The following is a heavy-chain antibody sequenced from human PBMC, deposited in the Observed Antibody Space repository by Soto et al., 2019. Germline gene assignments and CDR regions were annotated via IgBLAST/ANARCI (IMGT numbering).Heavy chain of an antibody. J-gene: IGHJ4*02. V-gene: IGHV3-33*01. Sequence: GGSLRLSCAASGFTFSSYGMHWVRQAPGKGLEWVAVIWYDGSNKYYADSVKGRFTISRDNSKNTLYLQMNSLRAEDTAVYYCARDPHQWELLPGPLEYWGQGTLVTVSS. CDR3: ARDPHQWELLPGPLEY. D-gene: IGHD1-26*01. CDR2: IWYDGSNK. CDR1: GFTFSSYG.